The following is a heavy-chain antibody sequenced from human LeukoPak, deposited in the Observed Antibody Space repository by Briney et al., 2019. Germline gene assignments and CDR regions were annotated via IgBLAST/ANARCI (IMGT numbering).Heavy chain of an antibody. Sequence: PSETLSLTCAVSGGSISSYYWSWIRQPPGKGLEWIGYIYYSGSTNYNPSLKSRVTISVDTSKNQFSLKLSSVTAADTAVYYCARVDLFYYGSGSYDRWYFDLWGRGTLVTVSS. CDR3: ARVDLFYYGSGSYDRWYFDL. CDR1: GGSISSYY. D-gene: IGHD3-10*01. J-gene: IGHJ2*01. CDR2: IYYSGST. V-gene: IGHV4-59*01.